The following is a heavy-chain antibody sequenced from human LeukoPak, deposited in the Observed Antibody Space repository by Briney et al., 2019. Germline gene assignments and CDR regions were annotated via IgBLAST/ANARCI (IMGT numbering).Heavy chain of an antibody. CDR3: ARDFVEYYDFWSGYSPYYFDY. V-gene: IGHV3-30*03. D-gene: IGHD3-3*01. Sequence: GGSLRLSCAASGFTFSSYGMHWVRQAPGKGLEWVAVISYDGSNKYYADSVKGRFTISRDNSKNTLYLQMNSLRAEDTAVYYCARDFVEYYDFWSGYSPYYFDYWGQGTLVTVSS. CDR2: ISYDGSNK. J-gene: IGHJ4*02. CDR1: GFTFSSYG.